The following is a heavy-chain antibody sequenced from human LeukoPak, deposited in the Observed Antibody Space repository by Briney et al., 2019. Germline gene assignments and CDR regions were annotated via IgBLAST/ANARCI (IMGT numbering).Heavy chain of an antibody. J-gene: IGHJ3*02. CDR1: GGTFSSYA. D-gene: IGHD3-10*01. CDR2: IIPIFGTA. CDR3: ARRGGGGFGELIYAFDI. Sequence: ASVKVSCKASGGTFSSYAISWVRQAPGQGLEWMGGIIPIFGTANCAQKFQGRVTITADESTSTAYMELSSLRSEDTAVYYCARRGGGGFGELIYAFDIWGQGTMVTVSS. V-gene: IGHV1-69*01.